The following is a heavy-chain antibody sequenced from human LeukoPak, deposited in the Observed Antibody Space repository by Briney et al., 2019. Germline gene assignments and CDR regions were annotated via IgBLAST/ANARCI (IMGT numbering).Heavy chain of an antibody. CDR1: GGTFSSYA. V-gene: IGHV1-69*04. D-gene: IGHD3-10*01. Sequence: ASVKVSCKASGGTFSSYAISWVQQAPGQGLEWMGRIIPILGIANYAQKFQGRVTITADKSTSTAYMELSSLRSEDTAVYYCARDLDYYGSGSPTFDYWGQGTLVTVSS. J-gene: IGHJ4*02. CDR3: ARDLDYYGSGSPTFDY. CDR2: IIPILGIA.